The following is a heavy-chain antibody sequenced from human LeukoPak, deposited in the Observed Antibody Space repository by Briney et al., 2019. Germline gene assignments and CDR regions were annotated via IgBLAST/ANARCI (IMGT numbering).Heavy chain of an antibody. Sequence: GGSLRLSCAASGFTFSSYVMSWVRQAPGKGLECVSAISGSGGSTYYADSVKGRFTVSRDNSKNTLYLQMNSLRAEDTAVYYCAKEVGYSRLNYYFDYRGQGTLVTVSS. CDR1: GFTFSSYV. V-gene: IGHV3-23*01. D-gene: IGHD6-13*01. CDR2: ISGSGGST. J-gene: IGHJ4*02. CDR3: AKEVGYSRLNYYFDY.